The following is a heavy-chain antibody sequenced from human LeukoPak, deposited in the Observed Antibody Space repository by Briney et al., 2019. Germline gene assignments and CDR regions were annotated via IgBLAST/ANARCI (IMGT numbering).Heavy chain of an antibody. J-gene: IGHJ6*03. Sequence: SVKVSCKASGGTFSSYAISWVRQAPGQGLEWMGGIIPIFGTANYAQKFQGRVTIPADESTSTAYMELSSLRSEDTAVYYCASPLQGVYGFDYYYYYMDVWGKGTTVTVSS. CDR3: ASPLQGVYGFDYYYYYMDV. D-gene: IGHD3-10*01. CDR2: IIPIFGTA. CDR1: GGTFSSYA. V-gene: IGHV1-69*01.